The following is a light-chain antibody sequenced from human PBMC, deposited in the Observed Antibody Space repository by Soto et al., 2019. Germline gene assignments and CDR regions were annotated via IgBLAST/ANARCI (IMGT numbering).Light chain of an antibody. V-gene: IGKV3-20*01. CDR2: AAS. CDR3: WQYFGSLYT. Sequence: SVLTQSPGTLSLSPGEGATLSCRTSQSISSTYLAWYQQRPGQAPRLLIYAASSRATGIPDRFSGSGSGTDFTLTISSLEPEDFAVYYCWQYFGSLYTFGQGTKLEIK. J-gene: IGKJ2*01. CDR1: QSISSTY.